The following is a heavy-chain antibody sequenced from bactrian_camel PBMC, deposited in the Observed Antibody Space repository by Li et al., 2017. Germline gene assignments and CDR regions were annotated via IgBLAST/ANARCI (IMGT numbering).Heavy chain of an antibody. V-gene: IGHV3S53*01. CDR1: GHYC. CDR2: ISPDGTT. Sequence: HVQLVESGGGSVQAGGSLRLSCAGSGHYCMDWYRQAEGKQREWVSAISPDGTTKLADSIKGRFTISQDKDKDTVYLQLNSATPGDTAVYSCQSRCFRDGNWRLVRGKGTQVT. CDR3: QSRCFRDGNWRLV. D-gene: IGHD1*01. J-gene: IGHJ4*01.